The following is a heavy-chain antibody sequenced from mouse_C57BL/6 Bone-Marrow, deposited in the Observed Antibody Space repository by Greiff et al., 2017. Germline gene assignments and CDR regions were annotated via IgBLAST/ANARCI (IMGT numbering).Heavy chain of an antibody. CDR1: GYTFPSYG. CDR2: IYPRSGNT. Sequence: VKLMESGAELARPGASVKLSCKASGYTFPSYGLSWVKQRTGQGLEWIGEIYPRSGNTYYNEKFKGKATLTADKSSSTAYMELRSLTSEDSAVYFCARGHYGSSPFAYWGQGTLVTVSA. V-gene: IGHV1-81*01. D-gene: IGHD1-1*01. CDR3: ARGHYGSSPFAY. J-gene: IGHJ3*01.